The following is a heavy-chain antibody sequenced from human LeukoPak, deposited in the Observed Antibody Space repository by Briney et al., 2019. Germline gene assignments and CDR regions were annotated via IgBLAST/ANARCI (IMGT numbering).Heavy chain of an antibody. CDR3: ATLESTWIQLWLAPDAFDI. Sequence: GGALRLSCGASGGTFSSYAMHWVGQAPGKGLEWVAVISSDGSNKYYADSVKGRFTISRDNSKNTLYLQMNSLRAEDTAVYYCATLESTWIQLWLAPDAFDIWGQGTMVTVSS. CDR2: ISSDGSNK. V-gene: IGHV3-30-3*01. J-gene: IGHJ3*02. CDR1: GGTFSSYA. D-gene: IGHD5-18*01.